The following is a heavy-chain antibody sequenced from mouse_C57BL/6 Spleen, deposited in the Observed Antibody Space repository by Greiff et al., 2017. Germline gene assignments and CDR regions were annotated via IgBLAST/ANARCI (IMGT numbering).Heavy chain of an antibody. J-gene: IGHJ2*02. CDR1: GYTFTSYW. CDR3: ARDSNYDY. Sequence: QVQLQQPGAELVMPGASVKLSCKASGYTFTSYWMHWVKQRPGQGLEWIGEIDPSDSNTNYNQKFKGKSTLTVDKSSSTAYMQLRSLTSEDSAVYYCARDSNYDYWGQGTSLTVSS. V-gene: IGHV1-69*01. CDR2: IDPSDSNT. D-gene: IGHD2-5*01.